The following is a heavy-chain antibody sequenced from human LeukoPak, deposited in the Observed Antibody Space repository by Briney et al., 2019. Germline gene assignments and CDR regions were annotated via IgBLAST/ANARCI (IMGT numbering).Heavy chain of an antibody. CDR1: GGSISSYY. Sequence: ASETLSLTCTVSGGSISSYYWSWIRQPPGKGLEWIACISYSGSTKYNPSLKSRVTISVGTSKNRLSLKLSSATAADTAVYYCAREPGFDSSGYLNWFDPWGQGTLVTVSS. J-gene: IGHJ5*02. D-gene: IGHD3-22*01. CDR2: ISYSGST. V-gene: IGHV4-59*01. CDR3: AREPGFDSSGYLNWFDP.